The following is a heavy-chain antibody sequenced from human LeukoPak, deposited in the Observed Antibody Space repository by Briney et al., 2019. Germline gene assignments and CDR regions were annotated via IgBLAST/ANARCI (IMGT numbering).Heavy chain of an antibody. D-gene: IGHD2-2*01. V-gene: IGHV3-15*01. J-gene: IGHJ5*02. CDR1: GFTFSNAW. Sequence: MSGVPLRRNCVGSGFTFSNAWMIRVAQAPGEGLEWVGRIKSESDGGTTNYAEPVKGRFTISRDDSKNTLFLQMNSVQMEDTAVYYCTTVRCTSTSCYRATWGRGTLVTASS. CDR3: TTVRCTSTSCYRAT. CDR2: IKSESDGGTT.